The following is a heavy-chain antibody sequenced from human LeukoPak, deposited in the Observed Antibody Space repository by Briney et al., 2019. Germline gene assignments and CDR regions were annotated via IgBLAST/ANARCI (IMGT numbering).Heavy chain of an antibody. Sequence: GGSLRLSCVASGFTFSNFAMNWVRQAPGKGLEWVSTISSGVGNMYYADSVKGRFTVSRDNAKNSVLLQMSSLRAEDTAVYYCARGDYPRQWGKGTTVTVSS. V-gene: IGHV3-21*01. CDR1: GFTFSNFA. CDR2: ISSGVGNM. CDR3: ARGDYPRQ. J-gene: IGHJ6*04. D-gene: IGHD2-21*01.